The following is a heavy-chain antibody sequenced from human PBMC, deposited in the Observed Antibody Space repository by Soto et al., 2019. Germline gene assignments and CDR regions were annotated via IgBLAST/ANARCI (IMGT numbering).Heavy chain of an antibody. CDR1: GGSISSSSYY. Sequence: SETLSLTCTVSGGSISSSSYYWGWIRQPPGKGLEWIGSIYYSGSTYYNPSLKSRVTISVDTSKNQFSLKLSSVTAADTAVYYCARHSYNWNDRYYFDCWGQGTLVTVSS. V-gene: IGHV4-39*01. J-gene: IGHJ4*02. CDR3: ARHSYNWNDRYYFDC. D-gene: IGHD1-20*01. CDR2: IYYSGST.